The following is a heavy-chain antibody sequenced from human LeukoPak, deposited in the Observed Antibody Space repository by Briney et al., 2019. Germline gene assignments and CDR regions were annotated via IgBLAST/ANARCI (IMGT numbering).Heavy chain of an antibody. V-gene: IGHV5-51*01. CDR1: GYSFSSYW. J-gene: IGHJ5*02. Sequence: GASVKVSCKGSGYSFSSYWIGWVRQMPGKGLEWMGIIYPGDSETKYSPSFQGQVTISVDKSISTAYLQWSSLKASDTAMYYCARGRYCSSASCYLTWFDPWGQGTLVTVSS. CDR2: IYPGDSET. CDR3: ARGRYCSSASCYLTWFDP. D-gene: IGHD2-2*01.